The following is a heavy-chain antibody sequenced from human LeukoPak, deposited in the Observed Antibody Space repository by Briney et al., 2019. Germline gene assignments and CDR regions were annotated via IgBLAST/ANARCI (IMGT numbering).Heavy chain of an antibody. V-gene: IGHV3-23*01. J-gene: IGHJ1*01. CDR3: ANDRGYGDYDPRH. CDR2: ISGSGGST. Sequence: GGSLRLSCAASGFTFSSYAMSWVRQAPGKGLEWVSAISGSGGSTYYADSAKGRFTISRDNSKNTLYLQINSLRAEDTAVYYCANDRGYGDYDPRHWGQGTLVTVSS. D-gene: IGHD4-17*01. CDR1: GFTFSSYA.